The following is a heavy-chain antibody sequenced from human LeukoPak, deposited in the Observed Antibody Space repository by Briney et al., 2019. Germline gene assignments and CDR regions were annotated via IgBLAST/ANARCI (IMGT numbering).Heavy chain of an antibody. J-gene: IGHJ4*02. CDR1: GFTFSGSA. D-gene: IGHD6-13*01. CDR3: TRHQDSSSFIRDY. Sequence: GGSLRLSCAASGFTFSGSAMPWVRQASGKGLEWVGRIRSKANSYATAYAASVKGRFTISRDDSKNTAYLQMNSLKTEDTAVYYCTRHQDSSSFIRDYWGQGTLVTVSS. CDR2: IRSKANSYAT. V-gene: IGHV3-73*01.